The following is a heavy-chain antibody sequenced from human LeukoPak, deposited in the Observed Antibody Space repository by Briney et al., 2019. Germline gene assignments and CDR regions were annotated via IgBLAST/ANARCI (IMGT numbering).Heavy chain of an antibody. CDR3: ASMQWPSS. Sequence: GGSLRLSCAASGFTFSSYSMNWVRQAPGKGLEWVSSIGSSSSYIYYADSVKGRFTISRDNAKNSLYLQMNSLRAEDTAVYYCASMQWPSSWGQGTLVTVSS. J-gene: IGHJ5*02. V-gene: IGHV3-21*01. CDR1: GFTFSSYS. CDR2: IGSSSSYI. D-gene: IGHD6-19*01.